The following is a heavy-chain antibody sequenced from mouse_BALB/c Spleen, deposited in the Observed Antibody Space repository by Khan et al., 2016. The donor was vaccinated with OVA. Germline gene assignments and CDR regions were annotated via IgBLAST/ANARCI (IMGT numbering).Heavy chain of an antibody. CDR2: ISYSGRT. V-gene: IGHV3-2*02. Sequence: EVQLQESGPGLVKPSQSLSLTCTVTGYSITSDYAWNWIRQFPGNKLEWMGYISYSGRTSYNPSLKSRISITRDTSKNQFFLQLHSVPNEDTATYYCARSVTITTVVATDFDYWGQGTTLTVSS. J-gene: IGHJ2*01. CDR1: GYSITSDYA. D-gene: IGHD1-1*01. CDR3: ARSVTITTVVATDFDY.